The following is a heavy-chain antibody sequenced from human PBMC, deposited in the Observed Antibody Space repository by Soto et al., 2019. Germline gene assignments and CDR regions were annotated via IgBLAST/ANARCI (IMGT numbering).Heavy chain of an antibody. Sequence: QVQLQESGPGLVKPSGTLSLTCAVSGGSISSSNWWSWVRQPPGKGLEWIGEIYHSGSTNYNPSLKSRATISVDKSKNHFSLKLGSVAAADTSVYYCASTTTGYSSSRSTYYYYYGMDVW. V-gene: IGHV4-4*02. CDR2: IYHSGST. D-gene: IGHD6-13*01. CDR1: GGSISSSNW. CDR3: ASTTTGYSSSRSTYYYYYGMDV. J-gene: IGHJ6*01.